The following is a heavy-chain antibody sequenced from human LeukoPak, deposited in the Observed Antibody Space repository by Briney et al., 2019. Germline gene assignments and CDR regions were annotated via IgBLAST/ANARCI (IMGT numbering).Heavy chain of an antibody. J-gene: IGHJ5*02. CDR1: RFTFSSYA. Sequence: GGSLRLSCAASRFTFSSYAMSWVRQAPGKGLEWVSAISGSGGSTYYADSVKGRFTISRDNSKNTLYLQMNSLRAEDTAVYYCAKDYDILTGYYGSWFDPWGQGTLVTVSS. CDR3: AKDYDILTGYYGSWFDP. V-gene: IGHV3-23*01. D-gene: IGHD3-9*01. CDR2: ISGSGGST.